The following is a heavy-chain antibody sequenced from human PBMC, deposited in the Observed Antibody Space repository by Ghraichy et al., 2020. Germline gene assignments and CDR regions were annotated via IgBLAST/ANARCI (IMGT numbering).Heavy chain of an antibody. V-gene: IGHV4-39*01. CDR3: ARHPIAAGQFYFYGMDV. D-gene: IGHD6-25*01. J-gene: IGHJ6*02. CDR2: IFYSGST. CDR1: GGSVSSANYY. Sequence: SQTLSLTCTVSGGSVSSANYYWGWFRQPPGKGLEWIGSIFYSGSTHYDPSLQSRVTISVDTSKNQFSLTLSSVTAADTAVYYCARHPIAAGQFYFYGMDVWGQGTTVTVSS.